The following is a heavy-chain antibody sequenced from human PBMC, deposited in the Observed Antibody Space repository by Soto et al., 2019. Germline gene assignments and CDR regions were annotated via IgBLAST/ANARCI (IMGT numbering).Heavy chain of an antibody. CDR2: ISGSGGST. J-gene: IGHJ4*02. Sequence: GGSLRLSCASSGFPFSSYAMSWVRQAPGKGLEWVSAISGSGGSTYYADSVKGRFTISRDNSKNTLYLQMNSLRAEDTAVYYCAIADSSGSRPFDYWGQGTLVTVSS. CDR1: GFPFSSYA. CDR3: AIADSSGSRPFDY. V-gene: IGHV3-23*01. D-gene: IGHD3-22*01.